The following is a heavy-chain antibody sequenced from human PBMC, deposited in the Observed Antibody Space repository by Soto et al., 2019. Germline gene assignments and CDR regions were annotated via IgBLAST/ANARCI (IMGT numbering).Heavy chain of an antibody. CDR1: GGSINAFF. CDR2: IFYSGST. V-gene: IGHV4-59*01. CDR3: ATQTGLYYY. J-gene: IGHJ6*01. Sequence: QVQLQESGPGLVKPSETLSLTCTVSGGSINAFFWSWVRQPPGKGLESIGYIFYSGSTNYNPSLKSRVTISLDTYKTQFSLNLTSVTAADTAVYYCATQTGLYYY.